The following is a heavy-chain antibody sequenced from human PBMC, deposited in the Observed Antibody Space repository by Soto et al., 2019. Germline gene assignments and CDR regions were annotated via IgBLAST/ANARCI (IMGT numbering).Heavy chain of an antibody. CDR3: ARVPSPFDYYYAMDV. CDR2: IVSSGTT. V-gene: IGHV4-30-4*01. CDR1: GDSISSGNKY. Sequence: SETLSLTCTVSGDSISSGNKYWSWIRQPPGKGLEWIGYIVSSGTTYYNPSLKSRLTMSLDTSENQFSLKLNSLTDADTAVYYCARVPSPFDYYYAMDVWGQGTTVTVSS. J-gene: IGHJ6*02. D-gene: IGHD3-16*01.